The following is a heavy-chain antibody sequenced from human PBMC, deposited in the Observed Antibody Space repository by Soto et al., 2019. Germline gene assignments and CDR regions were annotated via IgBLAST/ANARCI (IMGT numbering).Heavy chain of an antibody. Sequence: QVQLVESGGGVVQPGRSLGLSCAASGFTFTSYSMHWVRQGPGKGLEWVAVLSNDGRNRYYADSVKGRVTISRDNSKTKLYRQMNSLRIEDTAVYYCVREGQWELFWGQGPLVTVSS. D-gene: IGHD1-26*01. V-gene: IGHV3-30*04. J-gene: IGHJ4*02. CDR1: GFTFTSYS. CDR2: LSNDGRNR. CDR3: VREGQWELF.